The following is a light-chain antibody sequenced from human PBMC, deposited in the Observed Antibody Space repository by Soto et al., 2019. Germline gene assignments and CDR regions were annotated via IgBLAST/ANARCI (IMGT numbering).Light chain of an antibody. CDR3: LQHYTCPWT. V-gene: IGKV1-6*02. Sequence: AIQMTQSPSSLSASIGDRVTISCRASQAIRNELAWYQQKPGEAPKILVYGACSLLVDVPSRFSARGSGTEFSLTISCLQPEDFATYYCLQHYTCPWTFGQGT. CDR1: QAIRNE. J-gene: IGKJ2*02. CDR2: GAC.